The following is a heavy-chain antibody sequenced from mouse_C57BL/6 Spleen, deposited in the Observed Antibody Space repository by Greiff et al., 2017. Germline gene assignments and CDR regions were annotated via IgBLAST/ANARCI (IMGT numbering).Heavy chain of an antibody. Sequence: QVQLQQPGAELVMPGASVKLSCKASGYTFTSYWMHWVKQRPGQGLEWIGEIDPSASYTNYNQKFKGKSTLTVDKSSSTAYMQLSSLTSEDSAVYYCARSGYYGSSRTYWYFDVWGTGTTVTVSS. D-gene: IGHD1-1*01. J-gene: IGHJ1*03. CDR1: GYTFTSYW. CDR3: ARSGYYGSSRTYWYFDV. CDR2: IDPSASYT. V-gene: IGHV1-69*01.